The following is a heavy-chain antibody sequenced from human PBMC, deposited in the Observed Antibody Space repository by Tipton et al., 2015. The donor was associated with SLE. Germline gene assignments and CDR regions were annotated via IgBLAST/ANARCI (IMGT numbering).Heavy chain of an antibody. CDR3: AILNMATGH. Sequence: TLSLTCHVSGASISNSSWHWNWIRQTPGKGLEWLRSDYHNGVTFYNPPLKSRLSISVGTSMNQFSLRLSSVTAADSAVYYCAILNMATGHWGQGSRVTVSS. CDR2: DYHNGVT. D-gene: IGHD5-12*01. J-gene: IGHJ4*02. V-gene: IGHV4-39*07. CDR1: GASISNSSWH.